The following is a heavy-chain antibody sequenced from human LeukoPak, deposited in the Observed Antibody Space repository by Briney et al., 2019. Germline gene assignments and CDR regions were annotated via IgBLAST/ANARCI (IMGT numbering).Heavy chain of an antibody. V-gene: IGHV3-23*01. J-gene: IGHJ6*02. Sequence: QPGGSLRLSCAASGFTFSSYAMSWVRQAPGKGLEWVSAISGSGGSTYYADSVKGRFTISRDNSKNTLYLQMNSLRAEDTAVYYCAKSRHKWGGSDSYGMDVWGQGTTVTVSS. CDR2: ISGSGGST. D-gene: IGHD7-27*01. CDR3: AKSRHKWGGSDSYGMDV. CDR1: GFTFSSYA.